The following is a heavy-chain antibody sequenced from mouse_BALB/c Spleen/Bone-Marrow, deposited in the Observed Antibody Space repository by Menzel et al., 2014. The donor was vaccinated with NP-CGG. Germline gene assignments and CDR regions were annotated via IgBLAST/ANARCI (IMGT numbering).Heavy chain of an antibody. CDR3: ARWNYYGSLYWYFDV. J-gene: IGHJ1*01. Sequence: VQLQQSGAELVKPGASVKLSCEASGYTFTSYWMHWVKQRPGQGLEWIGEINPGNGRTNYNEKFKSKATLTVDKSSSTAYMQLSSLTSEDSAVYYCARWNYYGSLYWYFDVWGAGTTVTVSS. CDR2: INPGNGRT. V-gene: IGHV1S81*02. D-gene: IGHD1-1*01. CDR1: GYTFTSYW.